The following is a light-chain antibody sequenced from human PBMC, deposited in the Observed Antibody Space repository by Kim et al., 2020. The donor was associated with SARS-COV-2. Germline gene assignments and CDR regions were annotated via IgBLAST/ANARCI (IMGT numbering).Light chain of an antibody. V-gene: IGKV1-NL1*01. Sequence: GSVGDGVTSTCRASQGISNSLVGYQHKSGKAPNLLLYTPSTLHSGVPSRFSGSGSGTDYTLTISSLQPEDFATYYCQQYYSVPLTFGGGTKVDIK. CDR1: QGISNS. CDR2: TPS. CDR3: QQYYSVPLT. J-gene: IGKJ4*01.